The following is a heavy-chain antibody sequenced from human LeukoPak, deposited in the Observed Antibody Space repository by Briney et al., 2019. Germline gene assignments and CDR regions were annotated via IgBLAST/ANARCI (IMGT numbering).Heavy chain of an antibody. J-gene: IGHJ3*02. CDR1: GFTSSSYA. D-gene: IGHD2-2*01. Sequence: GGSLRLACAASGFTSSSYAMSWVRQAPGNGLEWVSAISGSGGSTYSADSVKGRFTISRDNSKNTLYLQMNSLRAEDTAVYYCAKDVVEVGIVVVPAAPAEAFDIWGQGTMVTVSS. CDR2: ISGSGGST. V-gene: IGHV3-23*01. CDR3: AKDVVEVGIVVVPAAPAEAFDI.